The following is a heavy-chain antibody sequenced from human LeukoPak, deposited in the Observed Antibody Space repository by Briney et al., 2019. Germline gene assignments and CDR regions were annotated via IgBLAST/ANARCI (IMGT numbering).Heavy chain of an antibody. J-gene: IGHJ4*02. Sequence: SETLSLTCTVSGGSISSGGYYWSWIRQHPGKGLEWIGYIYYSGSTFYNPSLKSRVTISVDTSKNQFSLKLSSVTAADTAVYYCASYASGSFHNDYWGQGTLVTVSS. CDR2: IYYSGST. D-gene: IGHD3-10*01. V-gene: IGHV4-31*03. CDR3: ASYASGSFHNDY. CDR1: GGSISSGGYY.